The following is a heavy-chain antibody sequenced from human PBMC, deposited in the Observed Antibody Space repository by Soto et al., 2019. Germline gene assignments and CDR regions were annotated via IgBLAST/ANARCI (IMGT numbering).Heavy chain of an antibody. Sequence: QVQLVQSGAEVKKPGASVKVSCKASGFTFSTNDINWVRQAPGQGLQWMGWMNANVDATDSPQEFKGRVTMTWNASISTAYMELSNLKSDDTAVYYCAREVVDGSSRWLEHWGQGTLVTVSS. CDR3: AREVVDGSSRWLEH. V-gene: IGHV1-8*01. D-gene: IGHD3-10*01. J-gene: IGHJ5*02. CDR2: MNANVDAT. CDR1: GFTFSTND.